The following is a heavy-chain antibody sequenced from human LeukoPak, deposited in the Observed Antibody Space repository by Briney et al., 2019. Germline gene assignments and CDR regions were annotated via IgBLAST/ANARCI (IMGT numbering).Heavy chain of an antibody. Sequence: GGSLRLSCAASGFIFDDYDMNWVRQAPGKGLEWVSRINWNGGATGYADSVKGRFTISRDNAKNSLYLQMNSLTAEDTGLYYCARDATTAVGWVYMDVWGKGTTVTISS. CDR1: GFIFDDYD. J-gene: IGHJ6*03. V-gene: IGHV3-20*04. D-gene: IGHD6-13*01. CDR2: INWNGGAT. CDR3: ARDATTAVGWVYMDV.